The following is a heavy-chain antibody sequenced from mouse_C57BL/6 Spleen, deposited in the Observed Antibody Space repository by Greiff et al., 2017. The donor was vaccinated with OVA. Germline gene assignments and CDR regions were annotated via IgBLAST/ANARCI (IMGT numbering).Heavy chain of an antibody. Sequence: QVQLKQSGAELVRPGASVTLSCKASGYTFTDYEMHWVKQTPVHGLEWIGAIDPETGGTAYNQKFKGKAILTADKSSSTAYMELRSLTSEDSAVYYCTRHREGENWGQGTTFTVSS. CDR1: GYTFTDYE. J-gene: IGHJ2*01. CDR2: IDPETGGT. V-gene: IGHV1-15*01. CDR3: TRHREGEN.